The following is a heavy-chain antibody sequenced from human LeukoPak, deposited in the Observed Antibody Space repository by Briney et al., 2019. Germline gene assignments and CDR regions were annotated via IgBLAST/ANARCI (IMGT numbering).Heavy chain of an antibody. Sequence: ASVKVSCKASGYTFTSYGIIWVRQAPGQGLEWMGWISAYNGNTNYAQKLQGRVTMTTDTSTSTAYMELRSLRSDDTAVYYCARDPQGGGKHDYWGQGTLVTVSS. J-gene: IGHJ4*02. D-gene: IGHD2-15*01. CDR3: ARDPQGGGKHDY. V-gene: IGHV1-18*01. CDR1: GYTFTSYG. CDR2: ISAYNGNT.